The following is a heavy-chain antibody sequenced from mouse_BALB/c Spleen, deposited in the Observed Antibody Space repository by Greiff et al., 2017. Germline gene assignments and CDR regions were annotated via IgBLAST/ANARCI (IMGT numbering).Heavy chain of an antibody. J-gene: IGHJ4*01. CDR1: GFTFSSYA. CDR3: ARDGASSYEGAMDY. Sequence: EVKLVESGGGLVKPGGSLKLSCAASGFTFSSYAMSWVRQSPEKRMEWVAEISSGGSYTYYPDTVTGRFTISRDNAKNTLYLEMSSLRSEDTAMYYCARDGASSYEGAMDYWGQGTSVTVSS. D-gene: IGHD1-1*01. CDR2: ISSGGSYT. V-gene: IGHV5-9-4*01.